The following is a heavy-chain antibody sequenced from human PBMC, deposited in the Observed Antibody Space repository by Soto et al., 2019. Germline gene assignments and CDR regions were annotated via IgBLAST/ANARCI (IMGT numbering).Heavy chain of an antibody. CDR2: IYPGDSDN. CDR1: GYSFTSYW. J-gene: IGHJ6*03. CDR3: ARQYSGYEANSNYYYYYMDV. D-gene: IGHD5-12*01. Sequence: GESLKISCKGSGYSFTSYWIGWVRQMPGKGLEWMGIIYPGDSDNRYSPSFQGQVTISADKSISTAYLRWSSLKASDTAMYYCARQYSGYEANSNYYYYYMDVWGKGTTVTVSS. V-gene: IGHV5-51*01.